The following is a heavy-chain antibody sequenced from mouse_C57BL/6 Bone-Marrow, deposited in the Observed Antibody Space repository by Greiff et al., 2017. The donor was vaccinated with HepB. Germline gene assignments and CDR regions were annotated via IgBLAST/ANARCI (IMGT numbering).Heavy chain of an antibody. J-gene: IGHJ2*01. V-gene: IGHV1-18*01. D-gene: IGHD2-10*02. Sequence: EVQLQQSGPELVKPGASVKIPCKASGYTFTDYNMDWVKQSHGKSLEWIGDINPNNGGTIYNQKFKGKATLTVDKSSSTAYMELRSLTSEDTAVYYCARERSICDYFDYWDQGTTLTVSS. CDR3: ARERSICDYFDY. CDR1: GYTFTDYN. CDR2: INPNNGGT.